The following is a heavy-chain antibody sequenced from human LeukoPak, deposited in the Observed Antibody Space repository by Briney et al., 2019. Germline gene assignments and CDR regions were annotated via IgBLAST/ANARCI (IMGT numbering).Heavy chain of an antibody. CDR2: IYTSGRT. Sequence: SETLSLTCTVSGGSISSYYWSWIRQPAGKGLEWIGRIYTSGRTSYNPSLKSRVTMSVDTSKNQFSLKLSSVTAADTAVYYCARHVTYGSWYNFDYWGQGTLVTVSS. J-gene: IGHJ4*02. V-gene: IGHV4-4*07. D-gene: IGHD6-13*01. CDR3: ARHVTYGSWYNFDY. CDR1: GGSISSYY.